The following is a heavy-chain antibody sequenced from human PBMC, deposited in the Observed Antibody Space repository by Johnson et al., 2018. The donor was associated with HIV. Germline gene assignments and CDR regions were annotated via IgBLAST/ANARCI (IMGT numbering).Heavy chain of an antibody. CDR2: IYSGGST. V-gene: IGHV3-66*01. CDR3: ARAGRGYGFDI. J-gene: IGHJ3*02. CDR1: GFTVSSNY. D-gene: IGHD3-10*01. Sequence: VESGGGLVQPGGSLRVSCAASGFTVSSNYMSWVRQALGQGLEWVSVIYSGGSTYYADSVKGRFAISRDNSKNTLYLQMNSLRAEDTAVYYCARAGRGYGFDIWGQGTMVTVSS.